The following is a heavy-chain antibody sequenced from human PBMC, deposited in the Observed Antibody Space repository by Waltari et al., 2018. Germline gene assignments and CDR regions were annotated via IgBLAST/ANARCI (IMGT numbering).Heavy chain of an antibody. D-gene: IGHD6-19*01. J-gene: IGHJ6*03. CDR3: ARDSTSIAVAGYYYYMDV. CDR1: GFTFSSYS. CDR2: ISSSSSTI. V-gene: IGHV3-48*04. Sequence: EVQLVESGGGLVQPGGSLRLSCAASGFTFSSYSMNWVRQAPGKGLEWVSYISSSSSTIYYADSVKGRFTISRDNAKNSLYLQMNSLIAEDTAVYYCARDSTSIAVAGYYYYMDVWGKGTTVTVSS.